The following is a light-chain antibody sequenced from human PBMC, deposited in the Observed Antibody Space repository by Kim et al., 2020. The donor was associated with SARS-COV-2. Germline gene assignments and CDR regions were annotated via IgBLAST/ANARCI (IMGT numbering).Light chain of an antibody. V-gene: IGKV1-5*03. Sequence: DIQMTQSPSTLSASVGDRVTITCRASQSIDTSLAWYQQKPGKAPKLLISKASNLESGVPTRFSGSGSGTDFALIISGLQPDDFATYYCQQYNAYSPTFGLGTKVDIK. J-gene: IGKJ1*01. CDR1: QSIDTS. CDR3: QQYNAYSPT. CDR2: KAS.